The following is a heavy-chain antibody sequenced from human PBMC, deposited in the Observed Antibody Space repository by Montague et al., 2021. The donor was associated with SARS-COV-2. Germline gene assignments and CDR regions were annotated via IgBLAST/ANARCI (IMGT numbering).Heavy chain of an antibody. J-gene: IGHJ4*02. CDR3: AGVFPRSLHFDPYFDY. Sequence: SETLSLTCTVSGGSISSYYWSWIRQPPGKGLEWIGYIYYSGSTNYNTSLKSRVTISVETSKNQFSLKLSSVTAADTAVYYCAGVFPRSLHFDPYFDYWGQGTLVTVSS. CDR1: GGSISSYY. V-gene: IGHV4-59*01. CDR2: IYYSGST. D-gene: IGHD5-24*01.